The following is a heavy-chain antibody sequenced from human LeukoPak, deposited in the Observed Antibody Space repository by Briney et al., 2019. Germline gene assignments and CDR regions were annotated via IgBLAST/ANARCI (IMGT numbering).Heavy chain of an antibody. V-gene: IGHV3-21*01. J-gene: IGHJ4*02. CDR2: ISSSSSYI. Sequence: GGSLRLSCAASGFTFSSYGMHWVRQAPGKGLEWVSSISSSSSYIYYADSVKGRFTISRDNAKNSLYLQMNSLRAEDTAVYYCARDTGSVDNVFDYWGQGTLVTVSS. CDR1: GFTFSSYG. CDR3: ARDTGSVDNVFDY. D-gene: IGHD3-10*01.